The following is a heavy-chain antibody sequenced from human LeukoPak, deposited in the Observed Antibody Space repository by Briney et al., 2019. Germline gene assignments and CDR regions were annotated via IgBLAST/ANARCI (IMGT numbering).Heavy chain of an antibody. CDR1: GYTFTSYD. D-gene: IGHD3-10*01. CDR2: MNPNSGNT. J-gene: IGHJ4*02. V-gene: IGHV1-8*01. Sequence: AASVTVSFTASGYTFTSYDINWVRQAPGQGLGWMGWMNPNSGNTGYAQKFQGRVTMTRNTSISTAYMELSSLRSEDTAVYYCARVWSVEADYWGQGTLVTVSS. CDR3: ARVWSVEADY.